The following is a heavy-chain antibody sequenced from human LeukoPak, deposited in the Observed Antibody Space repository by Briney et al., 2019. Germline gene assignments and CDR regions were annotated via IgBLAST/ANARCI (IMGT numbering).Heavy chain of an antibody. D-gene: IGHD6-19*01. CDR2: ISSNGGST. Sequence: GGSLRLSCAASGFTFSSYAMHWVRQAPGKGLEYVSSISSNGGSTYFATSLRGRFTISRDNPKNTLYLQMGSLRAEDMAVYYCARDSSRAIVAGRLGYWGQGTLVTVSS. V-gene: IGHV3-64*01. CDR3: ARDSSRAIVAGRLGY. J-gene: IGHJ4*02. CDR1: GFTFSSYA.